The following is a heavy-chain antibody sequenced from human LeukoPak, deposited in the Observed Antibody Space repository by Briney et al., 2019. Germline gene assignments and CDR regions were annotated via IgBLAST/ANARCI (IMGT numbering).Heavy chain of an antibody. CDR3: ARGGAYCGGDCYLDAFDI. CDR2: ISGSGGST. J-gene: IGHJ3*02. D-gene: IGHD2-21*02. V-gene: IGHV3-23*01. CDR1: GFTFSSYA. Sequence: GGSLRLSCAASGFTFSSYAMSWVRQAPGKGLEWVSAISGSGGSTYYAVSVKGRFTISRDNSKNTLYLQMNSLRAEDTAVYYCARGGAYCGGDCYLDAFDIWGQGTMVTVSS.